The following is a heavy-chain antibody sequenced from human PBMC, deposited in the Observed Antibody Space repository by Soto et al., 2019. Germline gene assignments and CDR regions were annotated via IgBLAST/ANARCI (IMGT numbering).Heavy chain of an antibody. D-gene: IGHD3-22*01. CDR2: IYYSGST. V-gene: IGHV4-31*03. J-gene: IGHJ4*02. Sequence: SETLSLTCTVSGGSISSGGYYWSWIRQHPGKGLEWIGYIYYSGSTYYNPSLKSRVTISVDTSKNQFSLKLSSVTAADTAVYYCARDSIHSGSDPRHFDYWGQGTLVTVSS. CDR1: GGSISSGGYY. CDR3: ARDSIHSGSDPRHFDY.